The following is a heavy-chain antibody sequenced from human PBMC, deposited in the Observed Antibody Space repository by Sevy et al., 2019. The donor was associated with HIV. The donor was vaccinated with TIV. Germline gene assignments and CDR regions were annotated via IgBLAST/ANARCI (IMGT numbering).Heavy chain of an antibody. J-gene: IGHJ4*02. Sequence: GESLKISCKGSGYSFANSWIGWVRQMPGKGLEYMGIIYPGDSDTRYSPSFQGQVTISADKSISTAYLQWSSLKASDSAMYYCATLRDSNIWYEFDYWGQGTLVTVSS. D-gene: IGHD6-13*01. CDR3: ATLRDSNIWYEFDY. CDR2: IYPGDSDT. CDR1: GYSFANSW. V-gene: IGHV5-51*01.